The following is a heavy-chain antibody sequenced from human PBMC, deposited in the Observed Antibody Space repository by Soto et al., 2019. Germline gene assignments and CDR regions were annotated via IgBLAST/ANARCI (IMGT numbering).Heavy chain of an antibody. CDR1: GYTFTSYG. Sequence: ASVKVSCKASGYTFTSYGISWVRQAPGQGLEWMGWISAYNGNTNYAQKLQGRVTMTTDTSTSTAYMELRSLRSDDTAVYYCARDFGRARQAVAATHYFDYWGQGTLVTVSS. CDR2: ISAYNGNT. CDR3: ARDFGRARQAVAATHYFDY. D-gene: IGHD2-15*01. V-gene: IGHV1-18*01. J-gene: IGHJ4*02.